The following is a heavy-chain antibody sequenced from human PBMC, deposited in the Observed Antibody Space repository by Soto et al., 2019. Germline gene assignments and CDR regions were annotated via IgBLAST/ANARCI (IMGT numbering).Heavy chain of an antibody. D-gene: IGHD2-8*01. CDR1: GGSISSYY. V-gene: IGHV4-59*01. J-gene: IGHJ6*03. CDR3: ARDFPLYKDYYYMDV. Sequence: SETLSLTCTVSGGSISSYYWSWIRQPPGKGLEWIGYIYYSGSTNYNPSLKSRVTISVDTSKNQFSLKLSSVTAADTAVYYCARDFPLYKDYYYMDVWGKGTTVTVSS. CDR2: IYYSGST.